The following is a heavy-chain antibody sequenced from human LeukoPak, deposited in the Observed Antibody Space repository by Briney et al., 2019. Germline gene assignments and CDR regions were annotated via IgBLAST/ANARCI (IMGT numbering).Heavy chain of an antibody. CDR1: GFTFSNYW. CDR3: ARDRWELLSNSYHYCGLDV. Sequence: GGSLRLSCAASGFTFSNYWMSWVRQAPGKGLEWVSNIKQDGSEKCYVDSVKGRFTISRDNAKNSLYLQMNSLRAEDTAVYYCARDRWELLSNSYHYCGLDVWGQGTTVTVSS. D-gene: IGHD2-15*01. CDR2: IKQDGSEK. V-gene: IGHV3-7*01. J-gene: IGHJ6*02.